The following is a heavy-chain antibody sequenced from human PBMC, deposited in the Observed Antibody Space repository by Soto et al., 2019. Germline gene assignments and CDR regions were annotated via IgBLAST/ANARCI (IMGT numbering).Heavy chain of an antibody. Sequence: QVQLRQWVAGLLKPSETLSLTCAVFGGSFSDYYWTRIRQSPGKGLEWIGEIYHSGTTSYNPSLKSRLTISIDTANNQFSLKLSSVTAADTAVYYCARKPIYHFFTGYYTVDYYGQGTLVTVSS. V-gene: IGHV4-34*01. D-gene: IGHD3-9*01. CDR3: ARKPIYHFFTGYYTVDY. CDR1: GGSFSDYY. J-gene: IGHJ4*02. CDR2: IYHSGTT.